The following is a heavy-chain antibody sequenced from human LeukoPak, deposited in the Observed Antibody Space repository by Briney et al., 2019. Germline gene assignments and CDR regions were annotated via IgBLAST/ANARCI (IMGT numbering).Heavy chain of an antibody. Sequence: GGSLRLSCAASGFTFSDYYMSWIRQAPGKGLEWVSYISSSGSTIYYADSVKGRFTISRDNAKNSLNLQMNSLRAEDTAVYYCARRWYYDILTGYRRYYYYYMDVWGKGTTVTISS. CDR2: ISSSGSTI. V-gene: IGHV3-11*01. D-gene: IGHD3-9*01. CDR3: ARRWYYDILTGYRRYYYYYMDV. CDR1: GFTFSDYY. J-gene: IGHJ6*03.